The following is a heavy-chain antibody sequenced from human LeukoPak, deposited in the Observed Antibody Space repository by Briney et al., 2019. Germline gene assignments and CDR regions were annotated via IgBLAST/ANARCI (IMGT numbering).Heavy chain of an antibody. V-gene: IGHV1-18*01. J-gene: IGHJ3*02. CDR1: GYTFTSYG. CDR3: ARAGLGYCSSTSCYWDDAFDI. Sequence: ASVKVSCKASGYTFTSYGISWVRQAPGQGLEWMGWISAYNGNTNYAQKLQGRVTMTTDTSTSTAYMELRSLRSDDTAVYYCARAGLGYCSSTSCYWDDAFDIWGQGTMVTVSS. D-gene: IGHD2-2*01. CDR2: ISAYNGNT.